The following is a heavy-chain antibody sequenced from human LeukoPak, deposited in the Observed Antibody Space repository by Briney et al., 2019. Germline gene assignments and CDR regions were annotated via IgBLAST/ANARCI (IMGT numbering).Heavy chain of an antibody. CDR3: ATGYIAYYYMDV. V-gene: IGHV1-69*05. CDR1: GGTFSSYA. D-gene: IGHD5-24*01. Sequence: ASVKVSCKASGGTFSSYAISWVRQAPGQGLEWMGGIIPIFGTANYAQKFQGRVTITTDEYTSTAYMELSSLRSEDTPVYYCATGYIAYYYMDVWGKGTTVTVSS. CDR2: IIPIFGTA. J-gene: IGHJ6*03.